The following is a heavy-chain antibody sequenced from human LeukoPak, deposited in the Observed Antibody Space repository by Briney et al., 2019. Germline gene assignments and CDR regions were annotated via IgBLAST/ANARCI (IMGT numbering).Heavy chain of an antibody. V-gene: IGHV4-31*03. CDR3: ARASLGDYYGSGSYYNVKHFDY. CDR2: IYYSGST. CDR1: GGSISSGGYY. D-gene: IGHD3-10*01. Sequence: SETLSLTCTVSGGSISSGGYYWSWIRQHPGKGLEWIGYIYYSGSTYYNPSLKSRVTISVDTSKNQFSLKLSSVTAADTAVYYCARASLGDYYGSGSYYNVKHFDYWGLGTLVTVSS. J-gene: IGHJ4*02.